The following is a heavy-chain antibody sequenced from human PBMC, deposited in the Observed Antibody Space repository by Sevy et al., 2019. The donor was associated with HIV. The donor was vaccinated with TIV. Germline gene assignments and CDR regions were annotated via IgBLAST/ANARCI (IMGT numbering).Heavy chain of an antibody. V-gene: IGHV3-23*01. CDR1: GFTFSAYA. D-gene: IGHD2-2*01. CDR3: ARDGGCTSTSCLLYFDY. CDR2: INGKGRST. Sequence: GESLKISCAASGFTFSAYAMNWVRQAPGKGLEWVSAINGKGRSTHYTDSVEGRFTISRDNAKNSLYLQMNSLRAEDTAIYYCARDGGCTSTSCLLYFDYWGQGTPVTVSS. J-gene: IGHJ4*02.